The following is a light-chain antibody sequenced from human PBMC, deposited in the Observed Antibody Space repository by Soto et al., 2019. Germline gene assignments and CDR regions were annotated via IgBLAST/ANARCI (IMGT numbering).Light chain of an antibody. CDR2: DVS. J-gene: IGLJ2*01. V-gene: IGLV2-8*01. Sequence: QSALTQPPSASGSPGQSVTISCTGTSSDVGAYNYVSWYQQHPGKAPKLMIYDVSKRPSGVPYRFSGSKSGNAASLTVSGLQGEDEADYYCSSYTTNNAHVFGGGTKLTVL. CDR3: SSYTTNNAHV. CDR1: SSDVGAYNY.